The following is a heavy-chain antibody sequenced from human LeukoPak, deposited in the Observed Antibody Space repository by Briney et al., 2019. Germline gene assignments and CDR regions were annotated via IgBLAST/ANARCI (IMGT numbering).Heavy chain of an antibody. Sequence: GASVKVSCKASGYTFTGYYMHWVRQAPGQGLEWMGWINPNSGGTNYAQKFQGRVTMTRDTSISTAYMELRSLRSDDTAVYYCARDPLGGWADYWGQGTLVTVSS. J-gene: IGHJ4*02. D-gene: IGHD6-19*01. V-gene: IGHV1-2*02. CDR1: GYTFTGYY. CDR3: ARDPLGGWADY. CDR2: INPNSGGT.